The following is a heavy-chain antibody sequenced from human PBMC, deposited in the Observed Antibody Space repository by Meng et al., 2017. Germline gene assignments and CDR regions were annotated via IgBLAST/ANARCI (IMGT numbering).Heavy chain of an antibody. Sequence: GESLKISCAASGFTFSSYEMNWVRQAPGKGLEWVSYISSSANTIYYADSVKGRFTISRDNAKSSLYLQMNSLRAADTAVYYCARSRAKDKIAAAGQAADYWGQGSLVTVSS. D-gene: IGHD6-13*01. V-gene: IGHV3-48*03. J-gene: IGHJ4*02. CDR3: ARSRAKDKIAAAGQAADY. CDR1: GFTFSSYE. CDR2: ISSSANTI.